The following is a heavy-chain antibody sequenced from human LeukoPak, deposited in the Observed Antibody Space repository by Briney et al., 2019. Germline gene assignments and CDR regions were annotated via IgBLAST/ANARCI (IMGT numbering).Heavy chain of an antibody. CDR1: GGTFSSYA. V-gene: IGHV1-69*06. Sequence: GASVKVSCKASGGTFSSYAISWVRQAPGQGLEWMGGIIPIFGTANYAQKFQGRVTITADKSTSTAYMELSSLRSEDTAVYYCASLGIYGGDWDYWGQGTLVTVSS. J-gene: IGHJ4*02. CDR2: IIPIFGTA. CDR3: ASLGIYGGDWDY. D-gene: IGHD4-23*01.